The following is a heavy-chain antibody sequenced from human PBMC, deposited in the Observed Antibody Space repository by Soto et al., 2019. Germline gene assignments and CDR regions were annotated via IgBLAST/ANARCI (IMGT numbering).Heavy chain of an antibody. Sequence: QVQLVQSGAEAKKPGASVKVSCKGSGYTFSSYAMHWVRQAPGQRLEWMGWINTGQGNTKYSQKFQGRVTITRDTSASTAYMELSSLRYEDTAVYYCARSDGHNFDTWFDPWGQGTLVTVSS. J-gene: IGHJ5*02. CDR1: GYTFSSYA. D-gene: IGHD3-9*01. V-gene: IGHV1-3*04. CDR2: INTGQGNT. CDR3: ARSDGHNFDTWFDP.